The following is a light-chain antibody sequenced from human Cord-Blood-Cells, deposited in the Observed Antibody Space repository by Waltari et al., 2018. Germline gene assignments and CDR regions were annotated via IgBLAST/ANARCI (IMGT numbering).Light chain of an antibody. Sequence: SALTQPASVSGSPGQSITIPCTGTSSAVGGYNSVSWSQQHPGKAPKLMIYEVSNRPSGVSNRFSGSKSGNTASLTISGLQAEDEADYYCSSYTSSSTLVFGGGTKLTVL. CDR3: SSYTSSSTLV. J-gene: IGLJ2*01. CDR2: EVS. CDR1: SSAVGGYNS. V-gene: IGLV2-14*01.